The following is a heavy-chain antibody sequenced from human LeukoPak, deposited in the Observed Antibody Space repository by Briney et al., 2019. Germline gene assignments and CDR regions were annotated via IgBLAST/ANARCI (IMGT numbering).Heavy chain of an antibody. CDR1: GYSFTSYW. Sequence: GESLKISCKGSGYSFTSYWIGWVRQMPGKGLEWMGIIYPGDSDTRYSPSFQGQVTISADKSISTAYLQWSSLKASDTAMYYCARLAAYSSGWYNYYYYYMDVWGKGTTVTISS. J-gene: IGHJ6*03. D-gene: IGHD6-19*01. V-gene: IGHV5-51*01. CDR3: ARLAAYSSGWYNYYYYYMDV. CDR2: IYPGDSDT.